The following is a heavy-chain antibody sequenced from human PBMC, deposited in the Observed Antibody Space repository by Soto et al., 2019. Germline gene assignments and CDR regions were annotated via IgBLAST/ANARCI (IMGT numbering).Heavy chain of an antibody. CDR2: ISYDGSNK. Sequence: GGSLRLSCAASGFTFSSYAMHWVRQAPGKGLEWVAVISYDGSNKYCADSVKGRFTISRDNSKNTLYLQMNSLRAEDTAVYYCARPLGNYYDSSGYHFDYWGQGTLVTVSS. D-gene: IGHD3-22*01. V-gene: IGHV3-30-3*01. J-gene: IGHJ4*02. CDR3: ARPLGNYYDSSGYHFDY. CDR1: GFTFSSYA.